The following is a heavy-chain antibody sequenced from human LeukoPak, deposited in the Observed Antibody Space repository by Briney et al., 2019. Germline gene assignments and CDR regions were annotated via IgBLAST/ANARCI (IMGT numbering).Heavy chain of an antibody. CDR2: LRYDGNNE. J-gene: IGHJ4*02. Sequence: GGSLRLSCAASGFTFSNSGMHWVRQAPGKGLEWVAFLRYDGNNEYYVDSLKGRFSISRDNSKNMMYLQMNSLRGEDTAVYYCARGYYGSGSYSDYWGQGTLVTVSS. V-gene: IGHV3-30*02. CDR3: ARGYYGSGSYSDY. D-gene: IGHD3-10*01. CDR1: GFTFSNSG.